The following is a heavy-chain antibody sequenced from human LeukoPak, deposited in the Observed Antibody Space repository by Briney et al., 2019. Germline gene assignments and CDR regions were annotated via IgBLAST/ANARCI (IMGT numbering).Heavy chain of an antibody. CDR2: IGQDGTET. V-gene: IGHV3-7*01. CDR1: GFTSSSYW. J-gene: IGHJ6*03. Sequence: GGSLRLSCEASGFTSSSYWMCWVRQVPGKGLEWLANIGQDGTETNYVDSVKGRFTIFRDNAKNSIYLQMNSLKAEDTAVYTCGRVGVKGGARNYMDVWGKGTTVTVPS. CDR3: GRVGVKGGARNYMDV. D-gene: IGHD3-10*01.